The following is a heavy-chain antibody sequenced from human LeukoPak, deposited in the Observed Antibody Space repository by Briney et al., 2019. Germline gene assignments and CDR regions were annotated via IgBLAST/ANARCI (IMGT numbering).Heavy chain of an antibody. D-gene: IGHD6-6*01. J-gene: IGHJ5*02. CDR3: ARDGMAAARPGSLWFDP. Sequence: SVKVSCKASGGTFSSYAISWVRQAPGQGLEWMGRIIPIFGIANYAQKFQGRVTITADKSTSTAYMELSSLRPEDTAVYYCARDGMAAARPGSLWFDPWGQGALVTVSS. CDR2: IIPIFGIA. V-gene: IGHV1-69*04. CDR1: GGTFSSYA.